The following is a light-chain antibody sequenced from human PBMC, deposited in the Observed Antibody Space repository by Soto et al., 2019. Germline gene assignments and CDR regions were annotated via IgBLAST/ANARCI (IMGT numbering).Light chain of an antibody. Sequence: QSALTQPASVPGSPGQSITISCTGTSSDVGAYNYVSWYQQHPDKAPKLMIFEVSDRPSGVSNRFSGSKSGNTASLTISGLQAEDEADYYCSSYTSSSTLDVVFGGGTKVTVL. CDR3: SSYTSSSTLDVV. CDR1: SSDVGAYNY. CDR2: EVS. V-gene: IGLV2-14*01. J-gene: IGLJ2*01.